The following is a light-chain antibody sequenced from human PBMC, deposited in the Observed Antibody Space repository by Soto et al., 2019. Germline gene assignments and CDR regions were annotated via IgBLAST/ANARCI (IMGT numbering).Light chain of an antibody. CDR1: QSVSSY. J-gene: IGKJ2*01. CDR3: QQRSNWPPDT. Sequence: EIVLTQSPATLSLSPGERATLSCRASQSVSSYLAWYQQKPGQAPRLLIYDASNRATGIPARFSGRGSGTDFTITISSLELEDFAVYYCQQRSNWPPDTFGQGTKVDIK. CDR2: DAS. V-gene: IGKV3-11*01.